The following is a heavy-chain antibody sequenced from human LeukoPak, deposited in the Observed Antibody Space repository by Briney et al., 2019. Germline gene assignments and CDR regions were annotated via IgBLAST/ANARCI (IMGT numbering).Heavy chain of an antibody. Sequence: GGSLRLSCAASGFTFSSHCMHWVRQAPGKGLVWVSRVNNDGSSTTYADSVKGRFTISRDNAKNTLYLRMNSLRVEDTAVYYCASGNSGYDYNFFDYWGQGTLVTVSS. CDR3: ASGNSGYDYNFFDY. D-gene: IGHD5-12*01. CDR1: GFTFSSHC. CDR2: VNNDGSST. V-gene: IGHV3-74*03. J-gene: IGHJ4*02.